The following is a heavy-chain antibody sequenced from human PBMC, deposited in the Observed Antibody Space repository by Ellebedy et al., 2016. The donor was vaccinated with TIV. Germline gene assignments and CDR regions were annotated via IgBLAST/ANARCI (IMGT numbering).Heavy chain of an antibody. CDR1: GGPASRYF. Sequence: SETLSLXCTVSGGPASRYFWSWIRQPAGKGLEWIGRIFTSGSFNYNPSLMSRVTMSVVTSKNQISLRLNSVTAADTAVYYCARVHCSITTCDYYYMDVWGKGTTVTVSS. D-gene: IGHD1-1*01. CDR2: IFTSGSF. V-gene: IGHV4-4*07. J-gene: IGHJ6*03. CDR3: ARVHCSITTCDYYYMDV.